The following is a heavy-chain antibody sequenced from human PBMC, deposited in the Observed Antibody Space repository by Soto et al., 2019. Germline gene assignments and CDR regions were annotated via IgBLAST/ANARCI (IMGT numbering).Heavy chain of an antibody. Sequence: EVQLLESGGGLAQPGESLTLSCAASGFMFSGYAMSWVRQAPGQGLEWVSAVSNSGTSTYYADSVKGRFTISRDNSKNTLYLQMSSLGAEDTALYYCVKDLAASGWFDPWGQGTLVIVSS. CDR2: VSNSGTST. CDR1: GFMFSGYA. CDR3: VKDLAASGWFDP. V-gene: IGHV3-23*01. D-gene: IGHD2-15*01. J-gene: IGHJ5*02.